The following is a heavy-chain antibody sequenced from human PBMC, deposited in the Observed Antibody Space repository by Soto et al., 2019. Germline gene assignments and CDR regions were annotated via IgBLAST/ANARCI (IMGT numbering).Heavy chain of an antibody. CDR3: ARDGIAARPIDY. V-gene: IGHV4-59*11. J-gene: IGHJ4*02. D-gene: IGHD6-6*01. CDR2: IYPTGST. Sequence: SETLSLTCSVSGGSISRHYWTWIRQSPGKGLEWIGCIYPTGSTNYNPSLQSRVTITLDTTKNQFSLKLSSVTAADTAVYYCARDGIAARPIDYWGQGTLVTVSS. CDR1: GGSISRHY.